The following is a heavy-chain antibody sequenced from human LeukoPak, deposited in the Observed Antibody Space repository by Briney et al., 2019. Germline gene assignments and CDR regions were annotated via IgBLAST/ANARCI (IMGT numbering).Heavy chain of an antibody. CDR2: INTDGTVT. Sequence: GGSLRLSCAASGFTVSKYWMLWVRQAPGQGLESVSRINTDGTVTTYADSVKGRFTVSRDNADNTMFLQMNSVRDEDTAVYYCATKQWLAPPPDSWGQGTPVTVSS. CDR1: GFTVSKYW. J-gene: IGHJ4*02. D-gene: IGHD6-19*01. CDR3: ATKQWLAPPPDS. V-gene: IGHV3-74*01.